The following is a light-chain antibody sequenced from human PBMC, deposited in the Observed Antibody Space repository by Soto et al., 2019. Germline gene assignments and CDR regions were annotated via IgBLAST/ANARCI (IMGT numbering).Light chain of an antibody. J-gene: IGKJ4*01. CDR2: AAS. V-gene: IGKV1-39*01. CDR1: QSISNY. CDR3: QQSYNLLT. Sequence: DIQMTQSPSFLSASAGDRVTITCRASQSISNYLNWYQQKPGKAPKLLIYAASSLQSGVPSRFRGSGSGTDFTLTISSLQPEDFATYFCQQSYNLLTFGGGTKVEIK.